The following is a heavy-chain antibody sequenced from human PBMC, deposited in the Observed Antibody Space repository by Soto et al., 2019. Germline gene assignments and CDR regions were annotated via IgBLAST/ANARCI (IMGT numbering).Heavy chain of an antibody. CDR3: ARNAAMDIAYYFDY. Sequence: SETLSLTCTVSGGSISSGDYYWSWIRQPPGKGLEWIGYIYYSGSTYYNPSLKSRVTISVDTSKNQFSLKLSSVTAADTAVYYCARNAAMDIAYYFDYWGQGTLVTVSS. D-gene: IGHD2-2*03. CDR1: GGSISSGDYY. V-gene: IGHV4-30-4*01. J-gene: IGHJ4*02. CDR2: IYYSGST.